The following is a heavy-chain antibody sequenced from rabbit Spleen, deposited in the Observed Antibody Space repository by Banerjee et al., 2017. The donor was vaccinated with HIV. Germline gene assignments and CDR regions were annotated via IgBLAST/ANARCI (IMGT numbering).Heavy chain of an antibody. CDR3: ARDSATSFSTYGMDL. V-gene: IGHV1S40*01. J-gene: IGHJ6*01. CDR1: GFSFNSGYD. Sequence: QSLEESGGALVKPGASLTLTCKASGFSFNSGYDTCWVRQAPGKGLEWVACAYAGSSGGTYSATWAKGRFTISKTSSTTVTLQMTSLTAADTATYFCARDSATSFSTYGMDLWGPGTLVTVS. CDR2: AYAGSSGGT. D-gene: IGHD1-1*01.